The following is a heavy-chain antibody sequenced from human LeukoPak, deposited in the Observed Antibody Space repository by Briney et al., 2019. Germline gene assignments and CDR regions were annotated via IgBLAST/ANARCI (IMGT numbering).Heavy chain of an antibody. CDR1: GGSISSSSYY. CDR3: ARHMVAKFDY. Sequence: SETLSLTCTVSGGSISSSSYYWGWIRQSPGKGGEWIGSIYFAGSTYYNPSLKSRVTISVDTSKNQFSLNLRSVTAEDTAVYYCARHMVAKFDYWGQGTLVTVSS. V-gene: IGHV4-39*01. CDR2: IYFAGST. D-gene: IGHD5-12*01. J-gene: IGHJ4*02.